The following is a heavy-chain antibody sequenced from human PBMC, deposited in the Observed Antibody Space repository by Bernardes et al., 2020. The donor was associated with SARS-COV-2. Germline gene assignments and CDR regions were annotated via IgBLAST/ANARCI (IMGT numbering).Heavy chain of an antibody. Sequence: SVKVSCKASGGTFSMFAISWVRQAPGQGLEWMGDIIPIFETVHKAQTFHDRVTITADESTSTAYMVLSSLTSEDTALYYCARGRDIVTTIGDFDPSDIWGQGTMVTVSS. V-gene: IGHV1-69*13. CDR3: ARGRDIVTTIGDFDPSDI. CDR2: IIPIFETV. J-gene: IGHJ3*02. CDR1: GGTFSMFA. D-gene: IGHD5-12*01.